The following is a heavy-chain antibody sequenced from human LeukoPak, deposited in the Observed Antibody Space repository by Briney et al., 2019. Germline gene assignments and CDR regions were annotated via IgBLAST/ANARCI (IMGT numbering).Heavy chain of an antibody. CDR2: IYHTGIT. CDR3: TIGRYYDSSGRMWPSFDY. D-gene: IGHD3-22*01. Sequence: ESGPTLVNPSGTMSLTCAISGASITNRNWWSWVRQPPGKGLEWIGEIYHTGITKYSPSFQGQVTISADKSISTAYLQWSSLKASDTAMYYCTIGRYYDSSGRMWPSFDYWGQGTLVTVPS. CDR1: GASITNRNW. J-gene: IGHJ4*02. V-gene: IGHV4-4*02.